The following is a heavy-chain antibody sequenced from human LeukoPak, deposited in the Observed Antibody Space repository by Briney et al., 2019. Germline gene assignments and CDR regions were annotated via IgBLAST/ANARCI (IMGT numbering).Heavy chain of an antibody. Sequence: PGGFLRLSCAASGFSFSGYGMHWVRQAPGKGLEWVAFIRYDGSNEYYADSVKGRFTISRDKSKNTLSLQMNGLRVEDTAVYYCAKVMPPGRIRFYSYYMDVWGKGTTVTVS. J-gene: IGHJ6*03. CDR1: GFSFSGYG. D-gene: IGHD2-15*01. CDR2: IRYDGSNE. V-gene: IGHV3-30*02. CDR3: AKVMPPGRIRFYSYYMDV.